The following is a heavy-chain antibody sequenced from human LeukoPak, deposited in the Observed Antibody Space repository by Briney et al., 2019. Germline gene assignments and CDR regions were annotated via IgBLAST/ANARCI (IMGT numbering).Heavy chain of an antibody. Sequence: SETLSLTCTVSGGSISSYYWSWIRQPPGKGLEWIGYIYYSGSTNYNPSLKSRVTISVDTSKNQFSLKLSSVTAADTAVYYCARGQPLRLGELSLYFRPRWDLVVFDYWGQGTLVTVSS. V-gene: IGHV4-59*01. CDR1: GGSISSYY. D-gene: IGHD3-16*02. CDR3: ARGQPLRLGELSLYFRPRWDLVVFDY. J-gene: IGHJ4*02. CDR2: IYYSGST.